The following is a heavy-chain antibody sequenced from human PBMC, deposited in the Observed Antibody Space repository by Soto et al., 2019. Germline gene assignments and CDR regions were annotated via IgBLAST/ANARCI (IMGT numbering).Heavy chain of an antibody. CDR1: GYSFTSYW. Sequence: GESLKISCKGSGYSFTSYWIGWVRQMPGKGLEWMGIIYPGDSDIRYSPSFQGQVSISADKSISTAYLQWRSLKASDTAMYYCARHGYTSITAVCDYWGQGTLVTVPQ. CDR3: ARHGYTSITAVCDY. D-gene: IGHD5-12*01. J-gene: IGHJ4*02. V-gene: IGHV5-51*01. CDR2: IYPGDSDI.